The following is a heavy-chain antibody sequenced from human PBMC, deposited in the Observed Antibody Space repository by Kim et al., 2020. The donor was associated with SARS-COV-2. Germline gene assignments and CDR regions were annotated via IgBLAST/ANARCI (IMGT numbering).Heavy chain of an antibody. D-gene: IGHD6-19*01. Sequence: GGSLRLSCAASGFTFSSYGMHWVRQAPGKGLEWVAVISYDGSNKYYADSVKGRFTISRDNSKNTLYLQMNSLRAEDTAVYYCAKGKVPSVAGTFFDYWGQGTPVTVSS. J-gene: IGHJ4*02. CDR2: ISYDGSNK. V-gene: IGHV3-30*18. CDR1: GFTFSSYG. CDR3: AKGKVPSVAGTFFDY.